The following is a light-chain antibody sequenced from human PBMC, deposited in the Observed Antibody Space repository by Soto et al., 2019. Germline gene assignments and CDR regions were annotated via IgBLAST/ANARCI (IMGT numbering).Light chain of an antibody. J-gene: IGKJ3*01. CDR1: RRVRSS. CDR3: QQYDNWPG. V-gene: IGKV3-15*01. Sequence: EIVMTQSPATLSVSPGEGVTLSCRASRRVRSSLAWYQQKPGQAPRLLIYGASTRATGIPARFSGSGSGTDFTLTITSLQSEDFAVYYCQQYDNWPGFGSGTKVEIK. CDR2: GAS.